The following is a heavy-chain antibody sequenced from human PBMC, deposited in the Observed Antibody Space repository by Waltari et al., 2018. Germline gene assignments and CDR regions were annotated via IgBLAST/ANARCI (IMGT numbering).Heavy chain of an antibody. V-gene: IGHV3-30*02. CDR1: GFTFSSIG. D-gene: IGHD3-9*01. Sequence: QVQLVESGGGVVQPGGSLRLSCDGSGFTFSSIGMHWVRQAPGKGREWVAFIRYDGSNKYYADSVKGRFTISRDNSKNTLYLQMNSLRAEDTAVYYCAKGQELRYFDWLSSDAFDIWGQGTMVTVSS. J-gene: IGHJ3*02. CDR3: AKGQELRYFDWLSSDAFDI. CDR2: IRYDGSNK.